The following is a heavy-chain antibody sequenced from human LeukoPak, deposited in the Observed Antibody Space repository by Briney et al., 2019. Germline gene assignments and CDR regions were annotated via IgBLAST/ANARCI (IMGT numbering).Heavy chain of an antibody. CDR1: GFTVSSNY. CDR3: ARDVKLLWFGERYAFDI. J-gene: IGHJ3*02. D-gene: IGHD3-10*01. Sequence: GGSLRLSCAASGFTVSSNYMSWVRQAPGKGLEWVSVIYSGGSTYYADSVKGRFTISRDNSKNTLYLQMNSLRAEDTAVYYCARDVKLLWFGERYAFDIWGQGTMVTVSS. V-gene: IGHV3-66*01. CDR2: IYSGGST.